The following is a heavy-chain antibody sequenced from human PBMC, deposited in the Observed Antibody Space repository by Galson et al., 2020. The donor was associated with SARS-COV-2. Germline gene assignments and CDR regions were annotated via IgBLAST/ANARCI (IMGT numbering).Heavy chain of an antibody. CDR3: ARDMASLSYSSGWYPAY. CDR1: GYTFTSYG. D-gene: IGHD6-19*01. J-gene: IGHJ4*02. Sequence: ASVKVSCKASGYTFTSYGISWVRQAPGQGLEWMGWISAYSDNTNYAQNLQGRVTMTTDTSSTTAYMELTTLTSDDTAVYYCARDMASLSYSSGWYPAYWGQGTLVTVSS. CDR2: ISAYSDNT. V-gene: IGHV1-18*01.